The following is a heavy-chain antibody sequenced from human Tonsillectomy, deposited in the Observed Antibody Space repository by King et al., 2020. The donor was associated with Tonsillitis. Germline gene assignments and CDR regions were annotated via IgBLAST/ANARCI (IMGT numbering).Heavy chain of an antibody. V-gene: IGHV3-33*08. D-gene: IGHD3-22*01. CDR2: IWYDGSNK. J-gene: IGHJ4*02. Sequence: VQLVESGGGVVQPGRSLRLSCAASGFTFSSYGMHWVRQAPGKGLEWVAVIWYDGSNKYYADSVKGRFTISRDNSKNTLYLQMNSLRAEDTAVYYCARDRHYYDSSGSFDYWGQGTLVTVSS. CDR3: ARDRHYYDSSGSFDY. CDR1: GFTFSSYG.